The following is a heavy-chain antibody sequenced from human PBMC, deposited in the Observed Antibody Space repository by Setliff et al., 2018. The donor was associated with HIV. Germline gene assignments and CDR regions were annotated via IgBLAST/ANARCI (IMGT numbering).Heavy chain of an antibody. CDR2: IFYTGST. Sequence: PSETLSLTCSVSGDSIISDTYYWGWIRQPPGKGPEWIASIFYTGSTFYTSSLKSRVRISMDQPKNQFSLELTSVTTEDTAVFYCARQTRNRYDVLTGYSVLWGQGILVTVSS. D-gene: IGHD3-9*01. J-gene: IGHJ4*02. CDR1: GDSIISDTYY. V-gene: IGHV4-39*01. CDR3: ARQTRNRYDVLTGYSVL.